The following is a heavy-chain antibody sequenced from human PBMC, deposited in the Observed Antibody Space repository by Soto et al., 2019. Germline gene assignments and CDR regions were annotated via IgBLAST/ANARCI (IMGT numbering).Heavy chain of an antibody. D-gene: IGHD1-26*01. J-gene: IGHJ5*02. CDR1: GFTFSSYA. V-gene: IGHV3-48*02. CDR3: AREGGNLNWFDP. Sequence: EVQLLESGGGLVQPGGSLRLSCAASGFTFSSYAMSWVRQAPGKGLEWVSTISGSSSTIYYADSVKGRFTISRDNAKNSLYLQMNSLRDEDTAVYYCAREGGNLNWFDPWGQGTLVTVSS. CDR2: ISGSSSTI.